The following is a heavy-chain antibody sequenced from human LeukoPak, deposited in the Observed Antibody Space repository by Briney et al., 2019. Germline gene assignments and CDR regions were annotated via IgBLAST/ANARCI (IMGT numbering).Heavy chain of an antibody. Sequence: GGSLRLSCAASGFTFSSHAMSWVRQAPGKGLEWVSFISGSGGATHYADSVKGRLIISRDNSKSTLYLQMNSLRDEDTAVYYCATADVYFDYWGQGTLVTVSS. D-gene: IGHD5-24*01. CDR1: GFTFSSHA. V-gene: IGHV3-23*01. J-gene: IGHJ4*02. CDR3: ATADVYFDY. CDR2: ISGSGGAT.